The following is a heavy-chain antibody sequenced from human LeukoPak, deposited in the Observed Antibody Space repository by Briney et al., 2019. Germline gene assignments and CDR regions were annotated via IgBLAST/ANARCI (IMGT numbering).Heavy chain of an antibody. D-gene: IGHD3-10*01. V-gene: IGHV1-18*01. J-gene: IGHJ4*02. Sequence: ASVKVSCKVSGYTLTELSMHWVRQAPGQGLEWMGWVSGYNGNTDYAQNFQGRVTMTADTSTNTAYMELRRLTPDDTAIFYCARIYTYGFDFWGQGTLVSVSS. CDR1: GYTLTELS. CDR2: VSGYNGNT. CDR3: ARIYTYGFDF.